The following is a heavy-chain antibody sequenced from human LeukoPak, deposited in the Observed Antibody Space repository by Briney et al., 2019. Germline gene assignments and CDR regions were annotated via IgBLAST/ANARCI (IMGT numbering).Heavy chain of an antibody. CDR2: MLYRGST. J-gene: IGHJ4*02. D-gene: IGHD3-16*01. V-gene: IGHV4-39*01. CDR3: ARQGGWGGALSFFDS. Sequence: SETLSLTCTVSGVSISTTSYYWGWIRQTPGKGLEWIGSMLYRGSTYYSPSLRSRVIISVDASKNQFFLTLSAVTAADTAVDYCARQGGWGGALSFFDSWGQGTLVTVSS. CDR1: GVSISTTSYY.